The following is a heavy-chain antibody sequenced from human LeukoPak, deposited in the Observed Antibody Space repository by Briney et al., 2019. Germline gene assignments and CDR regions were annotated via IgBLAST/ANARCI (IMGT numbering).Heavy chain of an antibody. V-gene: IGHV4-39*01. CDR1: GGSISSSSYY. J-gene: IGHJ4*02. CDR2: IYYSGST. Sequence: SETLSLTCTVSGGSISSSSYYWGWIRQPPGKGLEWIGSIYYSGSTYYNPSLKSRVTISVDTSKNQFSLKLSSVTAADTVVYYCARHVSVAGSVSADYWGQGTLVTVSS. D-gene: IGHD6-19*01. CDR3: ARHVSVAGSVSADY.